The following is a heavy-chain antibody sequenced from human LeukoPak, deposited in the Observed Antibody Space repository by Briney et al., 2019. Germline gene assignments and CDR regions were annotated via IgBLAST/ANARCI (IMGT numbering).Heavy chain of an antibody. CDR1: GFTFSSYS. V-gene: IGHV3-21*01. Sequence: GGSLRLSCAASGFTFSSYSMNWVRQAPGKGLEWVSSISSSSSYIYYADSVKGRFTISRDNAKTSLYLQLISVRAEDTALYYCARHLSGVTGYTYGRGIDYWGQGTLVTVSS. CDR3: ARHLSGVTGYTYGRGIDY. D-gene: IGHD5-18*01. CDR2: ISSSSSYI. J-gene: IGHJ4*02.